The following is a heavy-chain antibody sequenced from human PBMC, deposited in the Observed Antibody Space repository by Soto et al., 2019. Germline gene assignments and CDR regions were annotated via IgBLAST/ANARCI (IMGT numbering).Heavy chain of an antibody. Sequence: GGSLRLSCAASGFTFSSYAMSWVRQAPGKGLEWVSGIGDSGGSTYYTNSVEGRFTISRDNSKNTLYLQMNSLRAEDTAVYYCARQESSSNTDYWGQGT. CDR2: IGDSGGST. CDR3: ARQESSSNTDY. J-gene: IGHJ4*02. CDR1: GFTFSSYA. V-gene: IGHV3-23*01.